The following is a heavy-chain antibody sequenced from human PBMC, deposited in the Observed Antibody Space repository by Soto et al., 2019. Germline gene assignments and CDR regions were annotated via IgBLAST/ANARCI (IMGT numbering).Heavy chain of an antibody. CDR2: ITYDGSEK. J-gene: IGHJ3*02. V-gene: IGHV3-30-3*01. CDR3: ASDYDDAFDI. Sequence: GGSLRLSCAASGFTFSSYAMHWVRQAPGKGLEWVAVITYDGSEKYYADSVKGRFTISRDNSKNTLYLQMNSLRAEDTAVYYCASDYDDAFDIWGQGTMVTVSS. CDR1: GFTFSSYA. D-gene: IGHD5-12*01.